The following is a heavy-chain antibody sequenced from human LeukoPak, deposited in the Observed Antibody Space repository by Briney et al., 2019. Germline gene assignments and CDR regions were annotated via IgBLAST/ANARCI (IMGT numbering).Heavy chain of an antibody. CDR2: ISVNGETT. Sequence: GGSLRLSCAVSGFSVSSYGMSWVRQAPGKGLEWISAISVNGETTYYANSVKGRVIISRDNSENTLYLQMNSLRAEDTAVYYCAQGYSSGWYPYWGQGSLVSVSS. V-gene: IGHV3-23*01. CDR1: GFSVSSYG. J-gene: IGHJ4*02. CDR3: AQGYSSGWYPY. D-gene: IGHD6-19*01.